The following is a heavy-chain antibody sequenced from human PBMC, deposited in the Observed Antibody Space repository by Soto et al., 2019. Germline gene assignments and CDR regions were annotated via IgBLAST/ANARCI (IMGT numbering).Heavy chain of an antibody. V-gene: IGHV3-7*04. CDR1: GFAFGTYW. CDR2: IKPDGSQK. D-gene: IGHD3-22*01. J-gene: IGHJ3*01. Sequence: GGSLRLSCAASGFAFGTYWMSWVRQAPGKGLEWVANIKPDGSQKWYVDSVKGRFSISRDNAKNSVYLQMNSLRADDTAVYYCARGDYYDTSGPFSDAFDVWGQGTKVTVSS. CDR3: ARGDYYDTSGPFSDAFDV.